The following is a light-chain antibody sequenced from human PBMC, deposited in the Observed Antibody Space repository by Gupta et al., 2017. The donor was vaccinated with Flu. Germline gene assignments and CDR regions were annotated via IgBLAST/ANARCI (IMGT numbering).Light chain of an antibody. J-gene: IGKJ2*03. CDR2: KAS. CDR1: QSISSW. CDR3: QQYNRYSDS. V-gene: IGKV1-5*03. Sequence: DIQMTQSPSTLSASVGDRVTITCRASQSISSWLAWYQQKPGKAPKLLIYKASSLESGVPSRCSGSGSGTEFTLTISSLQPDDFATDYCQQYNRYSDSFGQGTKLEIK.